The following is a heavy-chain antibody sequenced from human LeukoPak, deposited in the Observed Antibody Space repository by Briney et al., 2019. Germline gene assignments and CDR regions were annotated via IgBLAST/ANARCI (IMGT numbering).Heavy chain of an antibody. CDR1: GFTFNTYW. D-gene: IGHD5-24*01. CDR2: INADGSST. J-gene: IGHJ4*02. V-gene: IGHV3-74*01. CDR3: ARGRDGYNWIDY. Sequence: GGSLRLSCAASGFTFNTYWMHWVRQAPGKGLVWVSRINADGSSTRYADSVKGRFTISRDNAKNTLYLQMNSLRAEDTAVYYCARGRDGYNWIDYWGQGTLVTVSS.